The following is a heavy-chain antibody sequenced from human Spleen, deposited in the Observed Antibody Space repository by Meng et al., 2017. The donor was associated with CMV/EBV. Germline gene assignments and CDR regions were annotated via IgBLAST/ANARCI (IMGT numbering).Heavy chain of an antibody. J-gene: IGHJ4*02. V-gene: IGHV1-69*05. CDR2: IIPMFTTA. D-gene: IGHD6-19*01. CDR1: GGTFHSLA. Sequence: GGTFHSLAISWVRRAPAQGLQWMGGIIPMFTTASYAQKFQGRVTITTDESTTTAYMELGSLRSGDTAVYYCARGLEYSSGWKLFDYWGQGTLVTVSS. CDR3: ARGLEYSSGWKLFDY.